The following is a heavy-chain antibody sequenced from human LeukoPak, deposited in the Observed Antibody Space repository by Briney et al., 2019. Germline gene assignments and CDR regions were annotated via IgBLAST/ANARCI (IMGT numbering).Heavy chain of an antibody. CDR2: ISGDGRNI. Sequence: GGSLRLSCVASGFTFSSYWMHWVRQDPRKGLVWVSRISGDGRNINYTDSVRGRFTISRDNAKNTLYLQMNTLRVEDTAVYYCTRDLMDYDVSTGLHHYYMDVWGQGTTVTVSS. D-gene: IGHD3-9*01. CDR3: TRDLMDYDVSTGLHHYYMDV. CDR1: GFTFSSYW. J-gene: IGHJ6*02. V-gene: IGHV3-74*01.